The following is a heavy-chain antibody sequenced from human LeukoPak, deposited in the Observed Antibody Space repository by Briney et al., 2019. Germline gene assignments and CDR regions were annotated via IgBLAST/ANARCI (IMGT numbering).Heavy chain of an antibody. J-gene: IGHJ4*02. CDR3: AKKANSGYYYAFDY. Sequence: GGSLRLSCAASGFTFSRYAMSWVRQRPGKGLEWVSAISSSGGSTYYAGSVKGRFTISKDNSKNTLYMEMNSLRAEDTAVYYCAKKANSGYYYAFDYWGQGTLVTVSS. CDR2: ISSSGGST. D-gene: IGHD3-22*01. V-gene: IGHV3-23*01. CDR1: GFTFSRYA.